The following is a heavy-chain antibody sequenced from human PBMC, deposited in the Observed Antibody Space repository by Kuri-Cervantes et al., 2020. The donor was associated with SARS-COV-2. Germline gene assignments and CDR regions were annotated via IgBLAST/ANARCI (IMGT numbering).Heavy chain of an antibody. V-gene: IGHV1-18*01. CDR3: ARGETVTTFYAEYFQH. CDR1: GGTFSSYT. CDR2: ISAYNGNT. J-gene: IGHJ1*01. D-gene: IGHD4-11*01. Sequence: ASVKVSCKASGGTFSSYTISWVRQAPGQGPEWMGWISAYNGNTNYAQKLQGRVTMTTDTSTSTAYMELSSLRSEDTAVYYCARGETVTTFYAEYFQHWGQGTLVTVSS.